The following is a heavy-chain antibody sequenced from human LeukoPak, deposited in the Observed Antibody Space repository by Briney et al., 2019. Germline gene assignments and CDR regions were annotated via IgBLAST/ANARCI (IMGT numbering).Heavy chain of an antibody. Sequence: PGGSLRHSCAVSGFTFSAYGMHWVRQAPGKGLEWVAVISYDGSYQAYADSVKGRFTVSRDSSKNTLYLQLNSLRPEDTGLYYCARERRRDGYNYKDYWGQGTQVSVSS. CDR1: GFTFSAYG. D-gene: IGHD5-24*01. CDR3: ARERRRDGYNYKDY. V-gene: IGHV3-30*04. CDR2: ISYDGSYQ. J-gene: IGHJ4*02.